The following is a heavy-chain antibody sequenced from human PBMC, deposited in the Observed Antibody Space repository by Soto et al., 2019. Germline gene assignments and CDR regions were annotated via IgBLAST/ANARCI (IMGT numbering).Heavy chain of an antibody. V-gene: IGHV3-20*04. J-gene: IGHJ6*03. D-gene: IGHD3-16*01. CDR3: ARMGGLVYYYYMDV. CDR1: GFSLDDYG. Sequence: QLVESGGGVGRPGGSLRLSCEASGFSLDDYGMTWVRQAPGKGLELVSSIDWTGDNTGYADSVKGRFIISRDNAKNSLFLQMSSLRAEDSAFYYCARMGGLVYYYYMDVWGKGTTVTVSS. CDR2: IDWTGDNT.